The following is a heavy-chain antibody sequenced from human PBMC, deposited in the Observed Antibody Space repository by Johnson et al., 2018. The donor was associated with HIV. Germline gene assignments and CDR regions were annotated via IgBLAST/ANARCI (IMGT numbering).Heavy chain of an antibody. CDR3: ARDGSGHAVVLTATRRGYGFGLDL. D-gene: IGHD2-21*02. CDR2: IYTGGTI. CDR1: GFTVSSNY. V-gene: IGHV3-53*01. J-gene: IGHJ3*01. Sequence: EVQLVESGGGLVQPGGSLRLSCAASGFTVSSNYMSWVRQAPGKGLEWVSVIYTGGTIKYADSVKGRFTISRDNSKNTLYLQMNSLRAEDTAVYYCARDGSGHAVVLTATRRGYGFGLDLWGQGTMVTVSS.